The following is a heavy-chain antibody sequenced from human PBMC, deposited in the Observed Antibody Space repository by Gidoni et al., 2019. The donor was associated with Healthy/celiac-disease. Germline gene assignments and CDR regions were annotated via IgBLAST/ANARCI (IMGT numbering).Heavy chain of an antibody. V-gene: IGHV4-34*01. CDR3: ARRRGYSYGYFHY. D-gene: IGHD5-18*01. Sequence: QVQLQQWGAGLLKPSETLSLTCAVYGGSFSGYYWSWIRQPPGKGLEWIGEINHSGSTNYNPSLKSRVTISVDTSKNQFSLKLSSVTAADTAVYYCARRRGYSYGYFHYWGQGTLVTVSS. CDR1: GGSFSGYY. CDR2: INHSGST. J-gene: IGHJ4*02.